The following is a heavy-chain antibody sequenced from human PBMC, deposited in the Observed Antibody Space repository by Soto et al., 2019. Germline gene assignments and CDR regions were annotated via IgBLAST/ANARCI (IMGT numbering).Heavy chain of an antibody. D-gene: IGHD2-15*01. V-gene: IGHV3-9*01. CDR3: AKKAGGRASVYFDY. J-gene: IGHJ4*02. CDR1: GFTFDDYA. CDR2: ISWNSGSI. Sequence: EVQLVESGGGLVQPGRSLRLSCAASGFTFDDYAMHWVRQAPGKGLEWVSGISWNSGSIGYADSVKGRFTISRDNAKNSLYLQMNSLRAEDTALYYCAKKAGGRASVYFDYWGQGTLVTVSS.